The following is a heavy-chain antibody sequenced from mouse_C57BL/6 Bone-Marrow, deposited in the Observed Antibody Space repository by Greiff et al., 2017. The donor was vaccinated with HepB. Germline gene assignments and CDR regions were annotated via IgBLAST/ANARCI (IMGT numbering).Heavy chain of an antibody. CDR1: GYTFTSYW. Sequence: QVQLQQPGAELVKPGASVKLSCKASGYTFTSYWMQWVKQRPGQGLEWIGEIDPSDSYTNYNQKFKGKATLTVDTSSSTAYMQLISLTSEDSAVYYCATYYGSPWYFDVWGTGTTVTVSS. CDR2: IDPSDSYT. J-gene: IGHJ1*03. CDR3: ATYYGSPWYFDV. D-gene: IGHD1-1*01. V-gene: IGHV1-50*01.